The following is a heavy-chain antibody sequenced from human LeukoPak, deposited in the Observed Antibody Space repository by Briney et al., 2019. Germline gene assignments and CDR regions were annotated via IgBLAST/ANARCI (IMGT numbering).Heavy chain of an antibody. CDR1: GVSVSSNNW. D-gene: IGHD1-1*01. V-gene: IGHV4-4*02. CDR2: IHYSGDI. J-gene: IGHJ4*02. CDR3: ATRDETRTRMFPPDS. Sequence: PSETLSLTCAVSGVSVSSNNWWTWVRQPPGKGLELIGEIHYSGDIKYTPSLKTRVSLSMDTSRNRLSLNLNSVTVADTAVYYCATRDETRTRMFPPDSWGQGTRVTVSS.